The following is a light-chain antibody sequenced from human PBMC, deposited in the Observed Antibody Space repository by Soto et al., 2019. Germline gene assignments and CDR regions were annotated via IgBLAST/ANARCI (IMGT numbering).Light chain of an antibody. CDR1: QSIRYY. V-gene: IGKV1-5*01. CDR3: QHHNRYSQT. J-gene: IGKJ1*01. Sequence: DIQLTQSPPPLSASVGDRVTITCRASQSIRYYLAWYQQMPGKAPKLLIYGASSLQSGVPSRFSGSGYGTEFTLTISSLQPDDFATYFCQHHNRYSQTFGQWTKVEIK. CDR2: GAS.